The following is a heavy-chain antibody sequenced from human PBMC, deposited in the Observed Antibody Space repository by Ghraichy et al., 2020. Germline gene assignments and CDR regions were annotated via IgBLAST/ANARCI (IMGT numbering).Heavy chain of an antibody. CDR3: ARGTKLITMIVVDPGLCDI. D-gene: IGHD3-22*01. CDR1: GFTFSDYY. CDR2: ISSSGSTI. V-gene: IGHV3-11*01. J-gene: IGHJ3*02. Sequence: GGSLRLSCAASGFTFSDYYMSWIRQAPGKGLEWVSYISSSGSTIYYADSVKGRFTISRDNAKNSLYLQMNSLRAEDTAVYYCARGTKLITMIVVDPGLCDIWGQGTMVTVSS.